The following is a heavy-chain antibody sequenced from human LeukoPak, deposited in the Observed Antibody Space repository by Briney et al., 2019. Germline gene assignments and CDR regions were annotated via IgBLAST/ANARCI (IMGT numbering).Heavy chain of an antibody. J-gene: IGHJ5*02. CDR1: GFTVGGNY. CDR2: IYSGGDT. Sequence: PGGSLTLSCAASGFTVGGNYMSWVRQAPGKGLECVAVIYSGGDTYYVDSVKGRFTISRDKSKNTLYLQMNSLRAEDTAVYYCARDWDDGRAERPAWGQGTLVTVSS. V-gene: IGHV3-53*01. D-gene: IGHD3-22*01. CDR3: ARDWDDGRAERPA.